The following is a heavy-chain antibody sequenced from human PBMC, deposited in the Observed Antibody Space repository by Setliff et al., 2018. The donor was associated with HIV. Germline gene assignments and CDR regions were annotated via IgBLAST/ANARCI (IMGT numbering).Heavy chain of an antibody. J-gene: IGHJ3*02. CDR3: ARGSAPEDIVVVPPGRAFDI. Sequence: PSETLSLTCTVSGGSISSGSYYWSWIRQPAGKGLEWIGHIYTSGSTNYNPSLKSRVTISVDTSKNQFSLKLSSVTAADTAVYYCARGSAPEDIVVVPPGRAFDIWGQGTMVTVSS. CDR1: GGSISSGSYY. CDR2: IYTSGST. D-gene: IGHD2-2*01. V-gene: IGHV4-61*09.